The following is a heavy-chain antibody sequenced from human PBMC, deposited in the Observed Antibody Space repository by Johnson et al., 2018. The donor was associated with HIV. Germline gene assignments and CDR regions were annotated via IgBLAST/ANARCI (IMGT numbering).Heavy chain of an antibody. Sequence: EVQLVESGGGLVQPGRSLRLSCAASGFTFDDYAMHWVRQAPGKGLEWVSGISWNSGSIGYADSVKGRFTISRDNAKNSLYLQMNSLRAEDTALYYCARSYSSSSHDAFDIWGQGTMVTVSS. D-gene: IGHD6-6*01. CDR1: GFTFDDYA. J-gene: IGHJ3*02. CDR2: ISWNSGSI. V-gene: IGHV3-9*01. CDR3: ARSYSSSSHDAFDI.